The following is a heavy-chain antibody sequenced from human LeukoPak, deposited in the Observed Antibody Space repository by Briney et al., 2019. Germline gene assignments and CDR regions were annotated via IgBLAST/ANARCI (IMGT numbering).Heavy chain of an antibody. J-gene: IGHJ3*02. D-gene: IGHD3-3*01. CDR2: IYYSGST. CDR1: GGSISSGDYY. CDR3: ATNTPIFGDPNAFDI. V-gene: IGHV4-31*03. Sequence: SQTLSLTCTVSGGSISSGDYYWSWIRQHPGKGPEWIGYIYYSGSTYYNPSLKSRVTISVDTSKNQFSLKLSSVTAADTAVYYCATNTPIFGDPNAFDIWGQGTMVTVSS.